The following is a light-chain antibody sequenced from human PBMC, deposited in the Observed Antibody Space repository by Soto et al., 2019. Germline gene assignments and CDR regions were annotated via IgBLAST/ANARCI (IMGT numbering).Light chain of an antibody. J-gene: IGLJ2*01. CDR2: GVT. CDR1: SSDIGGYKY. V-gene: IGLV2-14*01. CDR3: FSYTRSTSLV. Sequence: QSVLTQPASVSGSPGQSITISCTGTSSDIGGYKYVSWYQQHPGKAPQLMIYGVTNRPSGVSNRFSGSKSGNTASLTISGLQADDEADYYCFSYTRSTSLVFGGGTKLTVL.